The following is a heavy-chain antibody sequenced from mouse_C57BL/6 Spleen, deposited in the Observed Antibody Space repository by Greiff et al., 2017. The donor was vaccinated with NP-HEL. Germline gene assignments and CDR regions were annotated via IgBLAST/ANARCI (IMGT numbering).Heavy chain of an antibody. J-gene: IGHJ2*01. Sequence: QVQLQQPGAELVMPGASVKLSCKASGYTFTSYWMHWVKQRPGQGLEWIGEIDPSDSYTNYNQKFKGKSTLTVDKSSSTAYMQLSSLTSEDSAVYYCARRELRPNYYFDYWGQGTTLTVSS. V-gene: IGHV1-69*01. CDR1: GYTFTSYW. D-gene: IGHD4-1*01. CDR3: ARRELRPNYYFDY. CDR2: IDPSDSYT.